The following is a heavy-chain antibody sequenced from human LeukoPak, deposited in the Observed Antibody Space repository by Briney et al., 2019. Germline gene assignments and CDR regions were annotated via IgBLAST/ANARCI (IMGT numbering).Heavy chain of an antibody. D-gene: IGHD3-22*01. CDR2: IYYSGST. J-gene: IGHJ6*03. Sequence: PSETLSLTCTVSGGCISSSSYYWGWIRQPPGKWLEWIGSIYYSGSTYYNPSLKSRVTISVDTSKNQFSLKLSSVTAADTAVYYCARTRTYYYDSSGHAHYYYYMDVWGKGTTVTVSS. CDR1: GGCISSSSYY. V-gene: IGHV4-39*07. CDR3: ARTRTYYYDSSGHAHYYYYMDV.